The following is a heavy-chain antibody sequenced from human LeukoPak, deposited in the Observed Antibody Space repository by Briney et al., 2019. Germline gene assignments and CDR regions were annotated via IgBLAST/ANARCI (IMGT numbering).Heavy chain of an antibody. Sequence: SETLSLTCTVSGASVSTYYWNWVRQPPGKGLEWIAYIYPTGNTKYNPSLESRVSISLDTSKNQFSLKLSSVTAADTAVYYCARDRIWNDAGHDPFDIWGQGTMVTVSS. CDR1: GASVSTYY. V-gene: IGHV4-59*02. D-gene: IGHD1-1*01. CDR3: ARDRIWNDAGHDPFDI. J-gene: IGHJ3*02. CDR2: IYPTGNT.